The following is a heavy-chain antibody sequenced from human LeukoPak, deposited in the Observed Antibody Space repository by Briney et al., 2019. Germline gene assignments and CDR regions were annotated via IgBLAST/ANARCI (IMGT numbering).Heavy chain of an antibody. Sequence: PSETLSLTCTVSGGSINNYYWSWIRQPPGKGLEWIGYIYYSGSTYYNPSLKSRVTISVDTSKNQFSLKLSSVTAADTAVYYCASFARRGYSYGSALDYWGQGTLVTVSS. V-gene: IGHV4-59*12. J-gene: IGHJ4*02. CDR1: GGSINNYY. D-gene: IGHD5-18*01. CDR3: ASFARRGYSYGSALDY. CDR2: IYYSGST.